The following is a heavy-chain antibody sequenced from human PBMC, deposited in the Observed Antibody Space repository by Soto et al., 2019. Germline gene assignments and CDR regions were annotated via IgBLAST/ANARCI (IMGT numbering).Heavy chain of an antibody. CDR1: GFTFSSCS. V-gene: IGHV3-21*01. D-gene: IGHD3-22*01. J-gene: IGHJ4*02. Sequence: GGSLRLSCAASGFTFSSCSMNWVRQAPGKGLEWVSSISSSSSYIYYADSVKGRFTISRDNAKNSLYLQMNSLRAEDTAVYYFARDAAQYYYDSSGYYVDYWGQGTLVTVSS. CDR2: ISSSSSYI. CDR3: ARDAAQYYYDSSGYYVDY.